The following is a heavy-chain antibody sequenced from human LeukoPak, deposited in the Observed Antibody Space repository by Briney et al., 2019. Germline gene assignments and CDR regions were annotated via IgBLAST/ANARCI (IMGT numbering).Heavy chain of an antibody. Sequence: GGSLRLSCAASGFTFSNYWMSWVRQAPGRGLEWVAHINKDGSEIYYVDSVKGRFTISRDNAKSSLSLQMNSLRVEDTAVYYCARDKVTYWGQGILVTVSS. CDR2: INKDGSEI. V-gene: IGHV3-7*01. CDR1: GFTFSNYW. CDR3: ARDKVTY. J-gene: IGHJ4*02.